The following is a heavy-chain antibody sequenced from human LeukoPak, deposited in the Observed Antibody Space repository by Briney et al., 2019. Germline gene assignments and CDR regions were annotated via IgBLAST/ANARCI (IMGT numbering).Heavy chain of an antibody. CDR3: ARGGGNSEFDY. V-gene: IGHV3-53*01. D-gene: IGHD4-23*01. J-gene: IGHJ4*02. Sequence: PGGSLRLSCAASGLTVSSNYMSWVRQAPGKGLEWVSVIFSGGSTCYADSVKGRFTISRDNSKNTLYLQMNSLRAEDTAVYYCARGGGNSEFDYWGQGTLVTVSS. CDR1: GLTVSSNY. CDR2: IFSGGST.